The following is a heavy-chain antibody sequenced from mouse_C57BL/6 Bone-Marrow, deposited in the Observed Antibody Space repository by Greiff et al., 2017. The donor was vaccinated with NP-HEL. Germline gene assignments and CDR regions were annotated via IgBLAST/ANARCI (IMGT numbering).Heavy chain of an antibody. CDR2: LDPETCGT. CDR3: TRGGDYDDWYFDV. D-gene: IGHD2-4*01. J-gene: IGHJ1*03. Sequence: QVQLQQSGAELVRPGASVTLSCKASGYTFTDYEMHWVKQTPVHGLEWIGALDPETCGTAYNQKFKGKAILTADKSSSTAYMELRSLTSEDSAVSYCTRGGDYDDWYFDVWGTGTTVTVSS. V-gene: IGHV1-15*01. CDR1: GYTFTDYE.